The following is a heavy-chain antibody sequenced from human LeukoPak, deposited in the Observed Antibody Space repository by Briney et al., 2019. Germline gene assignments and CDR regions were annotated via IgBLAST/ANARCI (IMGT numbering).Heavy chain of an antibody. J-gene: IGHJ4*02. CDR1: GFTFSNAW. Sequence: GGSLRLSCAASGFTFSNAWMSWVRQAPGKGLEWVGRIKSKTDGGTTDYAAPVKGRFTISRDDSKNTLYLQMNSLKTEDPAVYYCTGFGGSGSYYIKDYWGQGTLVTVSS. D-gene: IGHD3-10*01. CDR2: IKSKTDGGTT. CDR3: TGFGGSGSYYIKDY. V-gene: IGHV3-15*01.